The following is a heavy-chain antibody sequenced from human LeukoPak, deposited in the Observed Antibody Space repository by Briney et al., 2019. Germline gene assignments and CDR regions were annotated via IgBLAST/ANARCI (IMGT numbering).Heavy chain of an antibody. CDR3: AKGITMVRGKYYYYGMDV. V-gene: IGHV3-9*01. J-gene: IGHJ6*02. CDR1: GFTFDDYA. Sequence: GGSLRLSCAASGFTFDDYAMHWVRQAPGKGLEWVSGISWNSGSIGYAGSVKGRFTISRDNAKNSLYLQMNGLRAEDTALYYCAKGITMVRGKYYYYGMDVWGQGTTVTVSS. D-gene: IGHD3-10*01. CDR2: ISWNSGSI.